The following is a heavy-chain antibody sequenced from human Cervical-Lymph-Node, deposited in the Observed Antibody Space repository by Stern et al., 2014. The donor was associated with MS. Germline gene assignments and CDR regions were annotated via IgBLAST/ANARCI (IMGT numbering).Heavy chain of an antibody. Sequence: QVQPQESGPGLVKPSETLSLTCTVSGGSISHYYWSWLRQPPGKGLEWLGYIYFNGNTNYNPSLESRVSMSINTSMNQFSLKMNSVTAADTAVYYCATHEVAGSRGAFDIWGQGTMVIVSS. CDR2: IYFNGNT. J-gene: IGHJ3*02. CDR3: ATHEVAGSRGAFDI. V-gene: IGHV4-59*03. D-gene: IGHD6-19*01. CDR1: GGSISHYY.